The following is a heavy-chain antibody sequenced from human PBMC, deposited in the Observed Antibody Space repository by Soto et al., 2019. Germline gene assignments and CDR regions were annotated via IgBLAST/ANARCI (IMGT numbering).Heavy chain of an antibody. D-gene: IGHD3-22*01. J-gene: IGHJ6*02. CDR1: GDSISSYS. V-gene: IGHV4-59*01. CDR3: ARSPDSSGYYPRGYCYGMDV. CDR2: IHYNGNT. Sequence: PSETLSLTCTVSGDSISSYSWSWIRQPPGKGLEWIGNIHYNGNTKYSPSLKSRVTMSVDTSKNHFSLKLISVTTADTAVYYCARSPDSSGYYPRGYCYGMDVWGQGTTVTVSS.